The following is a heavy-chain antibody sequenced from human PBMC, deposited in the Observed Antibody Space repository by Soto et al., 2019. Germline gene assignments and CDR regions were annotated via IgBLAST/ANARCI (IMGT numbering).Heavy chain of an antibody. CDR2: IDSSGEK. CDR1: GLSITDSEMC. Sequence: QVTLKESGPVLVKPTETLTLRCTASGLSITDSEMCVSWIRQPPGQPLEWLAHIDSSGEKSYRTFLKSRLASSKDPSKSQIGLTMTNMDPADTATYYCARRHLAVAVSPWFDPWGQGIPVTVSA. D-gene: IGHD6-19*01. CDR3: ARRHLAVAVSPWFDP. V-gene: IGHV2-26*01. J-gene: IGHJ5*02.